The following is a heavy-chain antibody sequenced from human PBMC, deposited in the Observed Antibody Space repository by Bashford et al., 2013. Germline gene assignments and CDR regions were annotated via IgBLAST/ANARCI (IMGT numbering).Heavy chain of an antibody. CDR3: VRDAAYNTGWYYFDN. CDR2: IWFDGSNK. D-gene: IGHD6-19*01. V-gene: IGHV3-33*01. J-gene: IGHJ4*02. Sequence: VRQAPGKGLEWVAVIWFDGSNKFYADSVKGRFTISRDNFKNTLDLQMTSLRAEDTAVYFCVRDAAYNTGWYYFDNWGQGTLVTVSS.